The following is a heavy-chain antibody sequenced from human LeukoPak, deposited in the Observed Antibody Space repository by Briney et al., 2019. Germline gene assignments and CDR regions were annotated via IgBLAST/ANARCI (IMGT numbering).Heavy chain of an antibody. CDR1: GFTFSSYG. CDR2: IWYDGSNK. V-gene: IGHV3-33*06. D-gene: IGHD1-26*01. J-gene: IGHJ4*02. Sequence: GGSLRLSCAASGFTFSSYGMHWVRQAPGKGLEWVAVIWYDGSNKYYADSVKGRFTISRDNSKNTLYLLMNSLRAEDTAVYYCAKDRRELLYNLDYWGQGTLVTVSS. CDR3: AKDRRELLYNLDY.